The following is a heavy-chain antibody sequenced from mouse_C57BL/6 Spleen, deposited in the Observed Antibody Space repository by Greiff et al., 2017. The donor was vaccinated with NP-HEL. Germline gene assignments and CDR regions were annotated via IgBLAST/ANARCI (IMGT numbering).Heavy chain of an antibody. CDR3: ARDYGSSPAWFAH. CDR1: GYSITSGYY. Sequence: EVKLVESGPGLVKPSQSLSLTCSVTGYSITSGYYWNWIRQFPGNKLEWMGYISYDGSNNYNPSLKNRISITRDTSKNQFFLKLNSVTTEDTPTYYCARDYGSSPAWFAHWGPGTLVTVSA. V-gene: IGHV3-6*01. D-gene: IGHD1-1*01. J-gene: IGHJ3*01. CDR2: ISYDGSN.